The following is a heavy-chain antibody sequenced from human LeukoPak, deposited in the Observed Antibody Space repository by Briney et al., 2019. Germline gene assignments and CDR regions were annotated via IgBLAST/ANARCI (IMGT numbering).Heavy chain of an antibody. CDR3: ARDLGMTTVTLDAFDI. V-gene: IGHV1-69*13. D-gene: IGHD4-17*01. J-gene: IGHJ3*02. CDR2: IIPIFGTA. Sequence: ASVKVSCKASGGTFSSYAISWVRRAPGQGLEWMGGIIPIFGTANYAQKFQGRVTITADESTSTAYMELSSLRSEDTAVYYCARDLGMTTVTLDAFDIWGQGTMVTVSS. CDR1: GGTFSSYA.